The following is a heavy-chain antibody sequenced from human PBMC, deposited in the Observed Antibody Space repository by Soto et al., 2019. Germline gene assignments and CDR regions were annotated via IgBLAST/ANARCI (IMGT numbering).Heavy chain of an antibody. CDR2: ISGSGGST. D-gene: IGHD6-13*01. CDR1: GFTFSSYA. J-gene: IGHJ1*01. Sequence: GGSLRLSCAASGFTFSSYAMSWVRQAPGKGLEWVSAISGSGGSTYYADSVKGRFTISRDNSKNTLYLQMNSLRAEDTAVYYCAKAPKYSSSWFLQHWGQGTLVTVSS. V-gene: IGHV3-23*01. CDR3: AKAPKYSSSWFLQH.